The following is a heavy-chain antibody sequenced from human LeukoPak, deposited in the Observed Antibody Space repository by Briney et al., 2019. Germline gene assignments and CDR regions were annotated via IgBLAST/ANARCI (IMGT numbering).Heavy chain of an antibody. J-gene: IGHJ4*02. CDR3: AKAAPPGFLPPFDY. CDR2: ISCIGGST. CDR1: GFTFSSYA. D-gene: IGHD3-10*01. Sequence: PGGSLRLSCAASGFTFSSYAMSWVRQAPGNGLEWVSAISCIGGSTYYADSVKGRFTISRDNSKTTLYLQMNSLRAEDTAVYYCAKAAPPGFLPPFDYWGQGTLVTVSS. V-gene: IGHV3-23*01.